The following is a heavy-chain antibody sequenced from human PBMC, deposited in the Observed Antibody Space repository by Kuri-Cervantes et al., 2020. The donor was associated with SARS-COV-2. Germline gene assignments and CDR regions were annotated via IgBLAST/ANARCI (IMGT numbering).Heavy chain of an antibody. CDR1: GFTFSSYW. CDR2: INHSGST. D-gene: IGHD7-27*01. J-gene: IGHJ4*02. Sequence: ESLKISCAASGFTFSSYWMSWVRQAPGKGLEWIGEINHSGSTNYNPSLKSRVTISVGTSKNQFSLKLSSVTAADTAVYYCARNWGRYYFDYWGQGTLVTVSS. V-gene: IGHV4-34*01. CDR3: ARNWGRYYFDY.